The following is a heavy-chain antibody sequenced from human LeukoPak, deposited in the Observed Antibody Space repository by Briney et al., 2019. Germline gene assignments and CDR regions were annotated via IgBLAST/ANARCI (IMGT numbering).Heavy chain of an antibody. Sequence: PSETLSLTCSVSGGSIGTNFCSWIRQVPGNGLEWIGYRSYSGSTNYNPSLKSRVSISIDTSKNQFSLELNSVTAADTAVYYCARSDTHHIHSSSWHFDYWGQGTLVTVSS. V-gene: IGHV4-59*01. J-gene: IGHJ4*02. D-gene: IGHD6-13*01. CDR1: GGSIGTNF. CDR2: RSYSGST. CDR3: ARSDTHHIHSSSWHFDY.